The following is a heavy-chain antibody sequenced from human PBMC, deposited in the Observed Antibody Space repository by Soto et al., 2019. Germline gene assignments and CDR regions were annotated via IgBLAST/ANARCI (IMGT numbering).Heavy chain of an antibody. J-gene: IGHJ4*02. D-gene: IGHD3-10*01. Sequence: EVQLLESGGGLVQPGGSLGLSCAASGFSFGSCAMSWIRQAPGKGLEWVSTISRDGDKTYYADAVKGRFTISRDNSKNTLYLHLTSLRDEDTAVYYCGADPNHHGGHWGQGTLVTVSS. CDR1: GFSFGSCA. CDR2: ISRDGDKT. CDR3: GADPNHHGGH. V-gene: IGHV3-23*01.